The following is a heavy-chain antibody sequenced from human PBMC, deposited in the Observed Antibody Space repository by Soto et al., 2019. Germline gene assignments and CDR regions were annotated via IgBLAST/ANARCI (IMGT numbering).Heavy chain of an antibody. D-gene: IGHD3-3*01. Sequence: EVQLVESGGDLVQPGGSLRLSCAASGFTFSSYWMHWVSQATGAGLVWVSRINIDGSSTNYADSVKGRFTISRDNAKNTPYLQMNSLRAGDTATYYCARFRVPIWGQGTMVTVS. CDR1: GFTFSSYW. J-gene: IGHJ3*02. V-gene: IGHV3-74*01. CDR3: ARFRVPI. CDR2: INIDGSST.